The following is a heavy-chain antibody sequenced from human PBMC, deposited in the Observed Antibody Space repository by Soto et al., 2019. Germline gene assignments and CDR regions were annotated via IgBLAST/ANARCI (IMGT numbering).Heavy chain of an antibody. J-gene: IGHJ5*02. D-gene: IGHD3-16*01. CDR3: ARDGGDTYDYIWGSNPNWFDP. CDR1: GGSISSGGYY. CDR2: IYYSGST. Sequence: SETLSLTCTVSGGSISSGGYYWSWIRQHPGKGLEWIGYIYYSGSTYYNPSLKSRVTISVDTSKNQFSLKLSSVTAADTAVYYCARDGGDTYDYIWGSNPNWFDPWGQGTLVTVSS. V-gene: IGHV4-31*03.